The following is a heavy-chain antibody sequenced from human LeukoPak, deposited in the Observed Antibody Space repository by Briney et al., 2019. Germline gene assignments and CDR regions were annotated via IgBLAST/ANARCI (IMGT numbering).Heavy chain of an antibody. V-gene: IGHV1-18*01. J-gene: IGHJ4*02. Sequence: GASVKVSCKASGYTFTNYGISWVRQAPGQGPEWMGWISTYNGNTNYAQKLQGRVTMTTDTSTSTAYMELRSLRSDDTAVYYCAREVWGYFDYWGQGTLVTVSS. D-gene: IGHD3-16*01. CDR3: AREVWGYFDY. CDR1: GYTFTNYG. CDR2: ISTYNGNT.